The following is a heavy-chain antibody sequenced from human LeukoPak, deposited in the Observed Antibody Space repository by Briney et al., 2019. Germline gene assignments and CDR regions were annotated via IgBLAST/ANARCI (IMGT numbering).Heavy chain of an antibody. CDR2: ISPTESTT. CDR3: ARGPNSNWSGLDF. V-gene: IGHV3-74*01. D-gene: IGHD6-6*01. Sequence: GGSLRLSCTASGFSFSGHWMHWARQLPGKGLVWVSRISPTESTTSYADSVKGRFTVSRDNAKNTLYLQVNNLRAEDTAVYYCARGPNSNWSGLDFWGQGTLLTVSS. CDR1: GFSFSGHW. J-gene: IGHJ4*02.